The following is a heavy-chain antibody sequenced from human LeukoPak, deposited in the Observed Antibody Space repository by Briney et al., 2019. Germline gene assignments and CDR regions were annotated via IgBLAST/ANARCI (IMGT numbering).Heavy chain of an antibody. CDR3: AGDRDMELRGYYGMDV. V-gene: IGHV1-3*01. D-gene: IGHD1-7*01. J-gene: IGHJ6*02. CDR2: INAGNGNT. Sequence: GASVKVSCKASGYSFTRYAMHWVRQAPGQRLEWMGRINAGNGNTKYSQKFQGRVTITRDTSTSTAYMELSSLRSEDTAVYYCAGDRDMELRGYYGMDVWGQGTTVTVSS. CDR1: GYSFTRYA.